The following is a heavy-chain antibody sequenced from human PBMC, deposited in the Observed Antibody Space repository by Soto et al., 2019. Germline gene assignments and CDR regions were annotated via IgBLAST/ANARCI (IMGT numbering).Heavy chain of an antibody. V-gene: IGHV1-3*01. CDR2: INAANGNT. D-gene: IGHD6-13*01. Sequence: QVQVVQSGAEVKEPWASVKVSCKASGYTFTSYDMHWVRQAPGQWPEWVGGINAANGNTKYSQKFQGRVTITRDRSASTAYMEPSSLRSEDTAVYYCARFPSAAGTGYWYFDLWGRGTLVTVSS. CDR3: ARFPSAAGTGYWYFDL. CDR1: GYTFTSYD. J-gene: IGHJ2*01.